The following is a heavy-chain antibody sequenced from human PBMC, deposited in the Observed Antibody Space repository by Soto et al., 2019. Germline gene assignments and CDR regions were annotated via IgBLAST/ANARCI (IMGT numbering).Heavy chain of an antibody. V-gene: IGHV1-18*04. D-gene: IGHD3-22*01. CDR1: GYTFTSYG. J-gene: IGHJ4*02. Sequence: ASVKVSCKASGYTFTSYGISWVRQAPGQGLEWMGWISAYNGNTNYAQKLQGRVTMTTDTSTSTAYMELRSLRSDDPAVYYCARAPTYYYDSSGYYYSDYWGQGTLVTVSS. CDR2: ISAYNGNT. CDR3: ARAPTYYYDSSGYYYSDY.